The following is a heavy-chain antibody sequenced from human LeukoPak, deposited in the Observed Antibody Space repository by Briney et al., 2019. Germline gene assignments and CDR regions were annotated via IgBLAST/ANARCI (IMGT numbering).Heavy chain of an antibody. V-gene: IGHV1-69*04. J-gene: IGHJ4*02. D-gene: IGHD3-22*01. Sequence: GASVKVSCKASGGTFSSYAISWVRQAPGQGLEWMGRIIPILGIVNYAQKFQGRVTITADKSTSTAYMELSSLRSEDTAVYYCARMLSSDYYDSSGYYRSIQGRQFDYWGQGTLVTVSS. CDR2: IIPILGIV. CDR3: ARMLSSDYYDSSGYYRSIQGRQFDY. CDR1: GGTFSSYA.